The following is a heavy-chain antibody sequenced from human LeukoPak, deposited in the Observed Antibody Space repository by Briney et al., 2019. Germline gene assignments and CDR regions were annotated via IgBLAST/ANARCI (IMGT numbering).Heavy chain of an antibody. D-gene: IGHD3-22*01. CDR3: ARESGSSGYLPFDY. V-gene: IGHV4-59*01. J-gene: IGHJ4*02. Sequence: SETLSLTCTVSGGSISSYYWSWIRQPPGKGLEWIGYIHYSGSTNYNPSLKSRVSIPVDTSKNQFSLKLSSVTAADTAVYFCARESGSSGYLPFDYWGQGTLVTVSS. CDR1: GGSISSYY. CDR2: IHYSGST.